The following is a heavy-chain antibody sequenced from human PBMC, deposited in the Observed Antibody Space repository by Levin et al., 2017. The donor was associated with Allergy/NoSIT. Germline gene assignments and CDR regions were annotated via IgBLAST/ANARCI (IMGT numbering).Heavy chain of an antibody. D-gene: IGHD6-13*01. CDR1: GGTFSSYA. V-gene: IGHV1-69*13. CDR2: IIPIFGTA. Sequence: SVKVSCKASGGTFSSYAISWVRQAPGQGLEWMGGIIPIFGTANYAQKFQGRVTITADESTSTAYMELSSLRSEDTAVYYCARGPGIAAAGTVTGYYFDYWGQGTLVTVSS. CDR3: ARGPGIAAAGTVTGYYFDY. J-gene: IGHJ4*02.